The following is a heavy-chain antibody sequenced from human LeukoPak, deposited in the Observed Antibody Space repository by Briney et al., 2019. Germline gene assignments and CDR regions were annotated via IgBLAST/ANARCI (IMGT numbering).Heavy chain of an antibody. CDR2: IYTSGNT. J-gene: IGHJ4*02. D-gene: IGHD2-2*01. V-gene: IGHV4-61*02. CDR3: ARERVVPAAHFDY. CDR1: GGSISSGSYY. Sequence: SETLSLTCTVSGGSISSGSYYWSWIRQPAGKGLEWIGRIYTSGNTNYNPSLKSRVTISEDTSKNQFSLKLSSVTAADTAVYYCARERVVPAAHFDYWGQGTLVTVSS.